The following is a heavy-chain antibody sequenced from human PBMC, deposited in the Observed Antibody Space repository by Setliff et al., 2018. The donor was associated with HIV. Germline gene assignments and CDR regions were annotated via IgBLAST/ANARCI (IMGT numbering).Heavy chain of an antibody. CDR3: AKVVVSAAFVDAFDI. J-gene: IGHJ3*02. D-gene: IGHD2-15*01. CDR1: GFTFNNYA. V-gene: IGHV3-23*01. Sequence: PGGSLRLSCAASGFTFNNYAMNWVRQAPGKGLEWVSAITGSGGGTYYADSVKGRFTISRDNSKDTLYLQMNGLRAEDTAVYYCAKVVVSAAFVDAFDIWGQGTMVTVSS. CDR2: ITGSGGGT.